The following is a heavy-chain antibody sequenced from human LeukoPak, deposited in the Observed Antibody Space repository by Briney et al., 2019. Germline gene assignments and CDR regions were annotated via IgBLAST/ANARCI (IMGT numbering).Heavy chain of an antibody. Sequence: SDTLSLTCTVSGGSISDNYWNWIRQPPGKGLEWIGYIYYSGSTNYNPSLKSRVTISVDTSKNQFSLKLSSVTAADTAVYYCARGSRDGHNYFGYYYYYMDVWGKGTTVTVSS. CDR3: ARGSRDGHNYFGYYYYYMDV. V-gene: IGHV4-59*07. J-gene: IGHJ6*03. CDR2: IYYSGST. D-gene: IGHD5-24*01. CDR1: GGSISDNY.